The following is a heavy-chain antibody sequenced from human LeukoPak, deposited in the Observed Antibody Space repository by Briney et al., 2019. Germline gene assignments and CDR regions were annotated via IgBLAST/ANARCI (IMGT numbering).Heavy chain of an antibody. CDR3: ARTPIDYYDSSGDSDYYYMDV. D-gene: IGHD3-22*01. V-gene: IGHV1-69*05. J-gene: IGHJ6*03. CDR1: GGTFSSYA. CDR2: IIPIFGTA. Sequence: PVKVSCKASGGTFSSYAISWVRQAPGQGLEWMGGIIPIFGTANYAQKFQGRVTITTDESTSTAYMELSSLRSEDTAVYYCARTPIDYYDSSGDSDYYYMDVWGKGTTVTVSS.